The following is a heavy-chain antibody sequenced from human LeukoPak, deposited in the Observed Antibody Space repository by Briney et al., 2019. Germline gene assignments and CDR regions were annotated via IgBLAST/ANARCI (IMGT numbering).Heavy chain of an antibody. V-gene: IGHV3-23*01. Sequence: PGGSLRLSCAASGFTFRTYAMSWVRQAPGKGLEWVSGISDSGDGTYYAESVKGRFTISRDNSKNTVFLQMNSLRADDTAKYYCXKXKAXGSWHTPSDFWGQGTLVTVPS. CDR1: GFTFRTYA. D-gene: IGHD6-13*01. CDR3: XKXKAXGSWHTPSDF. CDR2: ISDSGDGT. J-gene: IGHJ4*02.